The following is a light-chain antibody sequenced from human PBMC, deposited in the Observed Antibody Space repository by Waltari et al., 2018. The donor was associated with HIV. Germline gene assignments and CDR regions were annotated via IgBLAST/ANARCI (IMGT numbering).Light chain of an antibody. CDR1: SSDVGAHTY. CDR3: SSYAGTSNFVL. Sequence: QSALTQPRPVSESPRPSITISCPGTSSDVGAHTYAPRYQQHPGRAPKFIIYNVGGRPSGVPDRFSGSKSGNTASLTISGLQAEDEADYYCSSYAGTSNFVLFGGGTKLTVL. J-gene: IGLJ2*01. CDR2: NVG. V-gene: IGLV2-11*01.